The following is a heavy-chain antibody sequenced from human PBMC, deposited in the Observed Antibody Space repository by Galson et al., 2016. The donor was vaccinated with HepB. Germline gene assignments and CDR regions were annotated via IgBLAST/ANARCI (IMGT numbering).Heavy chain of an antibody. V-gene: IGHV4-39*01. CDR1: GGSISTSSFY. Sequence: SETLSLTCTASGGSISTSSFYWGWIRQPPGKGLEWIGNILYSGTTYNNPSLKSRVTITVDTSKNQFSLKLTPVTAADTAVYYCARTGRSGSSYGGIQGTFDVWGQGTVVTVSS. J-gene: IGHJ3*01. CDR3: ARTGRSGSSYGGIQGTFDV. D-gene: IGHD5-18*01. CDR2: ILYSGTT.